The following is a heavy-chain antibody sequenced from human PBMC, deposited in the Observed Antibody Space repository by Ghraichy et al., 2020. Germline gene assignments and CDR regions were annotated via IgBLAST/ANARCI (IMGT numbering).Heavy chain of an antibody. J-gene: IGHJ4*02. D-gene: IGHD3-22*01. CDR3: ARGRMKYYYDSSGFGDY. CDR1: GGSFSGYY. V-gene: IGHV4-34*01. CDR2: INHSGST. Sequence: SETLSLTCAVYGGSFSGYYWSWIRQPPGKGLEWIGEINHSGSTNYNPSLKSRVTISVDTSKNQFSLKLSSVTAADTAVYYCARGRMKYYYDSSGFGDYWGQGTLVTVSS.